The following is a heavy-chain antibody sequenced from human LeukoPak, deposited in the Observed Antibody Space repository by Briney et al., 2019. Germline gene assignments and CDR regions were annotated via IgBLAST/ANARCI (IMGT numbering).Heavy chain of an antibody. V-gene: IGHV4-34*01. J-gene: IGHJ5*02. CDR3: ARGGKRYYYGSGSQNWFDP. CDR2: IYHSGST. CDR1: GGSFSGYY. D-gene: IGHD3-10*01. Sequence: ASETLSLTCAVYGGSFSGYYWSWIRQPPGKGLEWIGYIYHSGSTYYNPSLKSRVTISVDRSKNQFSLKLSSVTAADTAVYYCARGGKRYYYGSGSQNWFDPWGQGTLVTVSS.